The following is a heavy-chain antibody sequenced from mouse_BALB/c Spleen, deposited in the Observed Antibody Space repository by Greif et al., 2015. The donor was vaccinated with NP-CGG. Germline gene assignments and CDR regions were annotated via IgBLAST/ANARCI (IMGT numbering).Heavy chain of an antibody. D-gene: IGHD1-1*01. J-gene: IGHJ4*01. CDR2: IYPGSGST. CDR3: TGSYYYGSSYYAMDY. V-gene: IGHV1S22*01. Sequence: LQQSGSELVRPGASVKLSCKASGYTFTSYWMHWVKQRHGQGLEWIGNIYPGSGSTNYDEKFKSKGTLTVDTSSSTAYMHLSSLTSEDSAVYYCTGSYYYGSSYYAMDYWGQGTSVTVSS. CDR1: GYTFTSYW.